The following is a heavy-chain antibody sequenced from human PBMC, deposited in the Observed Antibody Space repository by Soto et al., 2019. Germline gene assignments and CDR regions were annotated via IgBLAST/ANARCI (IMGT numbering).Heavy chain of an antibody. CDR1: GGSISSYY. CDR3: ARVGAGWGQGYCYYYYMDV. Sequence: PSETLSLTCTVSGGSISSYYWSWIRQPPGKGLEWIGYIYYSGSTNYNPSLKSRVTISVDTSKNQFSLKLSSVTATDTAVYYCARVGAGWGQGYCYYYYMDVWGKGTTVTVSS. V-gene: IGHV4-59*01. CDR2: IYYSGST. J-gene: IGHJ6*03. D-gene: IGHD6-19*01.